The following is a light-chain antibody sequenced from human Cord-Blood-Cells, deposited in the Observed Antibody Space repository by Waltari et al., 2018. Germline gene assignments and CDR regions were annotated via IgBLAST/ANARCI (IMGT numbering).Light chain of an antibody. Sequence: QSALTQPASVSGSPGQSITISCTGTSSDAGSYNLVSWYQQHPGKAPNLMIYEGSKRPSGVSNRFSGSKSGNTASLTISGLQAEDEADYYCCSHAGSSTWVFGGGTKLTVL. CDR1: SSDAGSYNL. CDR2: EGS. J-gene: IGLJ3*02. CDR3: CSHAGSSTWV. V-gene: IGLV2-23*01.